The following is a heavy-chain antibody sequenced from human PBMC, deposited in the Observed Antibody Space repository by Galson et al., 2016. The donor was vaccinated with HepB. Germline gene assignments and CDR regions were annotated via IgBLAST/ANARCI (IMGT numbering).Heavy chain of an antibody. V-gene: IGHV3-13*01. CDR3: ARGGGFPSYYYYGMDV. CDR2: IGTAGDT. D-gene: IGHD3-16*01. Sequence: SLRLSCAASGFTFNTYDMHWVRQPTGKGLECVSAIGTAGDTYYPDSVTGRFTISRENAKNSLYLQMNSLRAGDTAVYYCARGGGFPSYYYYGMDVWGQGTTVTVSS. J-gene: IGHJ6*02. CDR1: GFTFNTYD.